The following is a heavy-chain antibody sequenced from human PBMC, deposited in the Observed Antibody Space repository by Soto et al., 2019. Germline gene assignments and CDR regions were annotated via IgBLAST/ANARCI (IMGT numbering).Heavy chain of an antibody. V-gene: IGHV4-30-4*01. CDR1: GGSISSGDYY. CDR2: IYYSGST. Sequence: SETLSLTCTVSGGSISSGDYYWSWIRQPPGKGLEWIGYIYYSGSTYYNPSLKSRVTISVDTSKNQFSLKLSSVTAADTAVYYCARDLSGVGAAYYFDYWGQGTLVTVSS. J-gene: IGHJ4*02. D-gene: IGHD1-26*01. CDR3: ARDLSGVGAAYYFDY.